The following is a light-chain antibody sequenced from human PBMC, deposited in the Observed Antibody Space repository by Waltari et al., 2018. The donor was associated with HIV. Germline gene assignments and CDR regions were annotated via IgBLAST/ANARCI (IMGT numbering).Light chain of an antibody. CDR1: SGHSSYA. Sequence: QLVLTQSPSASASLGASVKLTCTLSSGHSSYAIAWHQQQPEEGPRDLMKLNSDGSHSKGDGIPDRFSGASSGAERYLTISSLQSEDEADYYCQTWGTGTWVFGGGTKLTVL. J-gene: IGLJ3*02. CDR2: LNSDGSH. CDR3: QTWGTGTWV. V-gene: IGLV4-69*01.